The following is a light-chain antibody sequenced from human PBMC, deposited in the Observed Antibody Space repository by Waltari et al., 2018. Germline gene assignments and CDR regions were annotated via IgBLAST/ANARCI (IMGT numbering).Light chain of an antibody. CDR3: QYRGHWPPDAS. Sequence: EIVLTQSPATLSLSPGERATLSCRASQSLRNYLAWYQQNPGQAPRPLIYAASNRATGIPARFSGSGSGTDFTLTISSLEPEDFAVYYCQYRGHWPPDASFGPGTKVDIK. CDR2: AAS. CDR1: QSLRNY. V-gene: IGKV3-11*01. J-gene: IGKJ3*01.